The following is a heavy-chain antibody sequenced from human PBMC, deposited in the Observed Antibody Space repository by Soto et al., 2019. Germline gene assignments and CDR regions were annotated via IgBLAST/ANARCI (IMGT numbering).Heavy chain of an antibody. CDR1: GGSISSYY. Sequence: QVQLQESGPGLVKPSETLSLTCTVSGGSISSYYWSWIRQPPGKGLEWIGYIYYSGSTNYNPSLKSRVTISVDTSKNQFSLKLSSVTAADTAVYYCVRRRGSLYYFDYWGQGTLVTVSS. V-gene: IGHV4-59*01. CDR2: IYYSGST. J-gene: IGHJ4*02. D-gene: IGHD3-10*01. CDR3: VRRRGSLYYFDY.